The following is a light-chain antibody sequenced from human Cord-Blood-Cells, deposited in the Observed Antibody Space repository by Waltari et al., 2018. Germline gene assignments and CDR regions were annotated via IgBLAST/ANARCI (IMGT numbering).Light chain of an antibody. CDR1: QDISNY. V-gene: IGKV1-33*01. CDR2: DAS. J-gene: IGKJ2*03. CDR3: QQYDNLPYS. Sequence: DIQMTQSPSSLSASVGDRVTITCQASQDISNYLNRYQQQPGKAPKLLIYDASNLETGVPSRFSGSGSGTDFTFTISSLQPEDIATYYCQQYDNLPYSFGQGTKLEIK.